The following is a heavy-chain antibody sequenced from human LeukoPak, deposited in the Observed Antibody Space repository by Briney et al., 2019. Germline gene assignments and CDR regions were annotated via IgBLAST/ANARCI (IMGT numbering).Heavy chain of an antibody. V-gene: IGHV4-4*07. D-gene: IGHD3-3*01. Sequence: SETLSLTCTVSGGSISSYYWSWIRQPAGKGLEWIGRIYISGSGSTNYNPSLKSRVTMSVDASKNQFSLRLSSVTAADTAVYYCARGKTRPSLAPLRSRLEYYFDYWGQGILVTVSS. CDR2: IYISGSGST. CDR3: ARGKTRPSLAPLRSRLEYYFDY. CDR1: GGSISSYY. J-gene: IGHJ4*02.